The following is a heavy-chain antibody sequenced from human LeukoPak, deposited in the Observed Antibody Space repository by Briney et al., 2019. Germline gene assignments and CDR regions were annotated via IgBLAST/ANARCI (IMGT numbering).Heavy chain of an antibody. J-gene: IGHJ4*02. D-gene: IGHD3-22*01. CDR2: MNPNSGNT. Sequence: ASVKVSCKASGYTFTSYDINWVRQATGQGLEWMGWMNPNSGNTGYAQKFQGRVTMTRNTSISTAYMELSSLRSEDTAVYYCARWGLTYYYDSSGYYSFDYWGQGTLVTVSS. CDR1: GYTFTSYD. CDR3: ARWGLTYYYDSSGYYSFDY. V-gene: IGHV1-8*01.